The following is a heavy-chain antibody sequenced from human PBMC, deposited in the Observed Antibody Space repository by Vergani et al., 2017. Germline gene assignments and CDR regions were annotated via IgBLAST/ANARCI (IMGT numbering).Heavy chain of an antibody. CDR1: GGSISSSNW. Sequence: HVQLQESGPGLVKPPGTLSLTCAVSGGSISSSNWWSWVRQPPGKGLQWIGEIYHSGSTNYNPSLKSRVTISVDKSKNQFSLKLSSVTAADTAVYYCARALKLRYSPFGDYYYYGMDVWGQGTTVTVSS. CDR2: IYHSGST. D-gene: IGHD3-9*01. CDR3: ARALKLRYSPFGDYYYYGMDV. V-gene: IGHV4-4*03. J-gene: IGHJ6*02.